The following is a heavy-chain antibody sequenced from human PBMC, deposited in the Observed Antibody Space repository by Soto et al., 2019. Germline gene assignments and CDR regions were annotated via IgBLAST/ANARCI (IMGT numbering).Heavy chain of an antibody. D-gene: IGHD3-3*01. Sequence: QVQLVQSGAEVKKPGSSVKVSCQAAGGTLYNFAISWMRQAPGQGLEWMGGIIPTLGTVDYTQKFQGRVTITADQITGTAYKDLSSLGYEDPPIHFSARVDSILFEGGGWYVPWGQGTLVTVSS. CDR2: IIPTLGTV. V-gene: IGHV1-69*01. CDR1: GGTLYNFA. CDR3: ARVDSILFEGGGWYVP. J-gene: IGHJ5*02.